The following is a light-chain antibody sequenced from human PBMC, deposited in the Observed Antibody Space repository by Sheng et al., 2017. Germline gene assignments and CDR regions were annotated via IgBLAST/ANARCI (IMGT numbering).Light chain of an antibody. CDR3: SSYTTATTTV. CDR2: EVA. V-gene: IGLV2-14*01. CDR1: SSDIGSYNF. J-gene: IGLJ2*01. Sequence: QSALTQPASVSGSPGQSITISCSGTSSDIGSYNFVSWYQHHPGRAPKLIIYEVANRPSGASNRFSGFKSGNTASLTISGLQPDDEADYYCSSYTTATTTVFGGGTKLTVL.